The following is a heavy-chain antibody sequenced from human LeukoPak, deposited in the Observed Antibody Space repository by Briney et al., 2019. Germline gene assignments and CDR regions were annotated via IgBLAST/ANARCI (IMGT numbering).Heavy chain of an antibody. CDR2: ISYDGSNK. V-gene: IGHV3-30-3*01. J-gene: IGHJ4*02. CDR3: ARLGIITAAGSNGY. Sequence: PGRSLRLSCAASGFTFSSYAMHWVRQAPGKGLEWVAVISYDGSNKYYADSVKGRFTISRDNSKNTLYLQMNSLRAEDTAVYYCARLGIITAAGSNGYWGQGTLVTVSS. CDR1: GFTFSSYA. D-gene: IGHD6-13*01.